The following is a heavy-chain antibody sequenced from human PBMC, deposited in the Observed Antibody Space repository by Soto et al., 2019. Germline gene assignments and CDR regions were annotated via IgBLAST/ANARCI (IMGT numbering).Heavy chain of an antibody. Sequence: QITLKESGPTLVKPTQTLTLTCTFSGFSLSSTRMAVGWIRQPPGKALEWLALIYCDDDKRYSPFLKSRLTITKDTSKNQVFLTMSNMDPVYTARYYCAHIVVAGLGYYFDYWGQGTLVTVSS. V-gene: IGHV2-5*02. J-gene: IGHJ4*02. CDR1: GFSLSSTRMA. D-gene: IGHD6-19*01. CDR2: IYCDDDK. CDR3: AHIVVAGLGYYFDY.